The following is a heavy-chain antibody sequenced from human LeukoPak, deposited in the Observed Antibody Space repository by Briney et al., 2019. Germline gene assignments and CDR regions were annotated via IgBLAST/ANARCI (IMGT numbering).Heavy chain of an antibody. CDR1: GGTFSSYT. CDR3: ARAKKQGTTVTTGWFDP. J-gene: IGHJ5*02. D-gene: IGHD4-11*01. Sequence: SVKVSCRASGGTFSSYTISWVRQAPGQGLEWMGRIIPILGIANYAQKFQGRVTITADKSTSTAYMELSSLRSEDTAVYYCARAKKQGTTVTTGWFDPWGQGTLVTVSS. CDR2: IIPILGIA. V-gene: IGHV1-69*02.